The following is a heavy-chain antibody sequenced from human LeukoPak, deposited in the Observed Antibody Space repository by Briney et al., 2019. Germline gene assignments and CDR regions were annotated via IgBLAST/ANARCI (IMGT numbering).Heavy chain of an antibody. J-gene: IGHJ4*02. CDR2: INPLGGST. Sequence: ASVKVSRKASGYTFTTYYMHWVRQAPGQGLEWMGTINPLGGSTTYAQKFQGRVTMARDTSTSTVYMELSSLRSEDTAIYYCAKVGSGGYFDYWGQGTLVTVSS. CDR1: GYTFTTYY. V-gene: IGHV1-46*01. CDR3: AKVGSGGYFDY. D-gene: IGHD3-10*01.